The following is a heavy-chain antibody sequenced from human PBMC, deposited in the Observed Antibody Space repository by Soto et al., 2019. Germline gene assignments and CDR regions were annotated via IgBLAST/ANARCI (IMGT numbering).Heavy chain of an antibody. CDR3: ARDLGGQIVDY. D-gene: IGHD1-26*01. J-gene: IGHJ4*02. V-gene: IGHV1-18*01. Sequence: ASVKVSCKASGYTFSTYGISWVRQAPGQGLEWMGWISAYNGDTETNYAQKFQGRVTMTTDTSTSAAYMELRNLRSDDTAVYYCARDLGGQIVDYWGQGTLVTV. CDR1: GYTFSTYG. CDR2: ISAYNGDTET.